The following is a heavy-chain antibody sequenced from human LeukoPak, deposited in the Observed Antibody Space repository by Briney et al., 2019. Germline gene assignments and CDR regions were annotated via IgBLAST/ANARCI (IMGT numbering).Heavy chain of an antibody. Sequence: SETLSLTCSGSNYSISNSLYWGWLRQPPGKGLEWIGSIYRSGSTFYNPSLKSRVTISVDKSKNQFSLKLSSVTAADTAVYYCARDIGSTSLHYYYYMDVWGKGTTVTVSS. J-gene: IGHJ6*03. CDR3: ARDIGSTSLHYYYYMDV. CDR1: NYSISNSLY. D-gene: IGHD2-2*01. V-gene: IGHV4-38-2*02. CDR2: IYRSGST.